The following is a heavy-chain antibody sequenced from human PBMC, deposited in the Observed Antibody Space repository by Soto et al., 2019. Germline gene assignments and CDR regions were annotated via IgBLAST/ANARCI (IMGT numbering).Heavy chain of an antibody. CDR2: ISAYNGNT. V-gene: IGHV1-18*01. CDR1: GYTFTSYG. Sequence: ASVKVSCKASGYTFTSYGISWVRQAPGQGLEWMGWISAYNGNTNYAQKLQGRVTMTTDTSTSTAYMELRSLRSDDTAVYYCARAPLESYYYYGMDVWGQGTTVTVSS. CDR3: ARAPLESYYYYGMDV. D-gene: IGHD1-1*01. J-gene: IGHJ6*02.